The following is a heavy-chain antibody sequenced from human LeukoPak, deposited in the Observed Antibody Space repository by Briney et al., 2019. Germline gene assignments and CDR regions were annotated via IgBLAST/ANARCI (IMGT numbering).Heavy chain of an antibody. V-gene: IGHV3-30-3*01. CDR2: ISYDGSNK. J-gene: IGHJ4*02. CDR3: ARERWLSSTYFDY. D-gene: IGHD3-22*01. Sequence: GGSLRLPCEASRFTFSSYAMHWVRQAPGKGLEWVAVISYDGSNKYYADSVKGRFTISRDNSKNTLYLQMNSLRVEHTAVYYCARERWLSSTYFDYWGQGTLVTVSS. CDR1: RFTFSSYA.